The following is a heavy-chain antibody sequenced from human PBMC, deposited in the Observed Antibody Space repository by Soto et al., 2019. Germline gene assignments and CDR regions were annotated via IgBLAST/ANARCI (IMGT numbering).Heavy chain of an antibody. V-gene: IGHV3-53*04. Sequence: EVQRVESGGDLVQPGGSLRLSCVASGFSVNSGYMNWVRQAPGKGPQWVSVIYRGGTTYQPDSVKGRFTISRDDSKNALYLQMNSLRAEDTAVYYCARANDFNAFDIWGPGTMVTVSS. CDR3: ARANDFNAFDI. J-gene: IGHJ3*02. D-gene: IGHD2-21*02. CDR2: IYRGGTT. CDR1: GFSVNSGY.